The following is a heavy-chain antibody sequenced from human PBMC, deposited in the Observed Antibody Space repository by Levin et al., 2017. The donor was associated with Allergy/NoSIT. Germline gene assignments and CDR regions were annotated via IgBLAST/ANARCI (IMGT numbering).Heavy chain of an antibody. V-gene: IGHV3-7*03. J-gene: IGHJ6*03. CDR1: GFIFTNYW. CDR2: VSQDGNEK. D-gene: IGHD3-3*01. Sequence: GESLKISCAPSGFIFTNYWMRWIRQVPGKGLEWVASVSQDGNEKYYVDSVKGRFTISRDNAKNSLYLQMNSLRAEDTAVYYCARPITVSGAVAYMDVWGEGTTVTVSS. CDR3: ARPITVSGAVAYMDV.